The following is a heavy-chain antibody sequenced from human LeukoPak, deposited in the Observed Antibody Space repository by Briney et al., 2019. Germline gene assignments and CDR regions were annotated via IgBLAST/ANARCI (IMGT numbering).Heavy chain of an antibody. CDR2: ISPTGSTT. Sequence: GGSLRLSCAASGFTFSSYSMNWARQLPGKGLVWVSRISPTGSTTSYADSVKGRFTVSRDNAKNTLYLQVNNLRAEDTAVYYCARGPNSNWSGLDFWGQGTLLTVSS. CDR3: ARGPNSNWSGLDF. J-gene: IGHJ4*02. CDR1: GFTFSSYS. D-gene: IGHD6-6*01. V-gene: IGHV3-74*01.